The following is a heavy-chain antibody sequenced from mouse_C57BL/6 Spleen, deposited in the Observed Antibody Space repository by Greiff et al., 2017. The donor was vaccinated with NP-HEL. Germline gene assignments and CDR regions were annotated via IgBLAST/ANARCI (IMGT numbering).Heavy chain of an antibody. Sequence: EVQLQESGPGMVKPSQSLSLTCTVTGYSITSGYDWHWIRHFPGNKLEWMGYISYSGSTNYNPSLKSRISITHDTSKNHFFLKLNSVTTEDTATYYCAREGSSPFDYWGQGTTLTVSS. D-gene: IGHD1-1*01. V-gene: IGHV3-1*01. CDR1: GYSITSGYD. CDR3: AREGSSPFDY. CDR2: ISYSGST. J-gene: IGHJ2*01.